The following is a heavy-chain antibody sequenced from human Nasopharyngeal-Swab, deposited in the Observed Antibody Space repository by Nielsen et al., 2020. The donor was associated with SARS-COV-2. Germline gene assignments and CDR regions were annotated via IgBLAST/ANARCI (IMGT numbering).Heavy chain of an antibody. D-gene: IGHD4-23*01. Sequence: GESLKISCAASGFTFSSYAMSWVRQAPGKGLEWVSAISGSGGSTYYADSVKGRFTISRDNSKNTLYLQMNSLRAEDTAVYYCARSRSTVVTPNYYYMDVWGKGTTVTVSS. V-gene: IGHV3-23*01. J-gene: IGHJ6*03. CDR2: ISGSGGST. CDR1: GFTFSSYA. CDR3: ARSRSTVVTPNYYYMDV.